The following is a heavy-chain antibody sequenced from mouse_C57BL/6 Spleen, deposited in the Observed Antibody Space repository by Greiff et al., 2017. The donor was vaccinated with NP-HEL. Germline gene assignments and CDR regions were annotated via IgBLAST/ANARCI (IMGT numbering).Heavy chain of an antibody. J-gene: IGHJ2*01. CDR1: GFNIKDYY. CDR3: TTDRYYYGSSFFDY. D-gene: IGHD1-1*01. CDR2: IDPEDGDT. Sequence: VQLQQSGAELVRPGASVKLSCTASGFNIKDYYIHWVKQRPEQGLEWIGRIDPEDGDTEYAPKFQGKATMTADTSSNTAYLQLSSLTSEDTAVYYCTTDRYYYGSSFFDYWGQGTTLTVSS. V-gene: IGHV14-1*01.